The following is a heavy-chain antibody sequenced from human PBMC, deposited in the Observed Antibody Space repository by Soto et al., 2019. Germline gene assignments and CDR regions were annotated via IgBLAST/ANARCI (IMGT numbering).Heavy chain of an antibody. V-gene: IGHV4-59*01. Sequence: PSETLSLTCTVSGGSISSYYWSWIRQPPGKGLEWIGYIYYSGSTNYNPSLKSRVTISVDTSKNQFSLKLSSVTAADTAVYYCARAGRYQYYYGSGSYYNFNYEATFGGGYDYWGQGTLVTVSS. CDR2: IYYSGST. CDR1: GGSISSYY. D-gene: IGHD3-10*01. J-gene: IGHJ4*02. CDR3: ARAGRYQYYYGSGSYYNFNYEATFGGGYDY.